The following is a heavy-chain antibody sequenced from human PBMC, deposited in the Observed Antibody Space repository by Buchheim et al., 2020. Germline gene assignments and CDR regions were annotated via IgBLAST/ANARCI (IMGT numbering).Heavy chain of an antibody. CDR3: ARGRSWSFDL. Sequence: QVQLQQWGARLLKPSETLSLTCSVFGESFSGYYWTWIRQTPGKGLEWIGEINHIGDTNYNPSLKSRLSVPVDTSKTQFTLNLTSVTAADTAVFYCARGRSWSFDLWGQGTL. CDR2: INHIGDT. J-gene: IGHJ4*02. D-gene: IGHD3-10*01. CDR1: GESFSGYY. V-gene: IGHV4-34*01.